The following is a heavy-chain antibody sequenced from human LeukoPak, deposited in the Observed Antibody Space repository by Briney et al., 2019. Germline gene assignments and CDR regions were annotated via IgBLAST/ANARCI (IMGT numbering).Heavy chain of an antibody. CDR1: GGSISGYQ. Sequence: SETLSLTCSVSGGSISGYQWTWIRQAAGKGLEWIGRIYTSGSTDYNPSLKSRVTMSVDMSKNEFSLKLSSVTAADTAVYHCARLSSSSSPEDYWGQGTLVTVSS. CDR2: IYTSGST. D-gene: IGHD2-2*01. V-gene: IGHV4-4*07. J-gene: IGHJ4*02. CDR3: ARLSSSSSPEDY.